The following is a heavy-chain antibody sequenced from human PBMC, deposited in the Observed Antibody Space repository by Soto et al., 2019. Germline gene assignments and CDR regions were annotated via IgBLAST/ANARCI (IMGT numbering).Heavy chain of an antibody. CDR3: AKDSGTDPWLSFYMDV. CDR1: GFTSHIYG. Sequence: QVQLEESGGGVVQPGRSLRLSCVASGFTSHIYGMHCVRQAPGKGLECVAVLSYDVINPYYADSVKGRFTVSRDNSKDVVFLQMNSLSAEDTAVYYCAKDSGTDPWLSFYMDVLGKGTPVTVTS. D-gene: IGHD3-16*02. J-gene: IGHJ6*03. V-gene: IGHV3-30*18. CDR2: LSYDVINP.